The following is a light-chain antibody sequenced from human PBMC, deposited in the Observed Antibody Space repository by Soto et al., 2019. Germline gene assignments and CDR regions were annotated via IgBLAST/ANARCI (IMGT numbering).Light chain of an antibody. CDR2: EVT. Sequence: QSVLTQPASVSGSPGQSITISCTGTSSDIGGYDYVSWYQQHPDKAPKLMIYEVTNRPSGVSHRFSGSKSGNTASLTISGLQDEEEADYYCSSYTTSSTLEVFGTGTKVTVL. J-gene: IGLJ1*01. CDR3: SSYTTSSTLEV. V-gene: IGLV2-14*01. CDR1: SSDIGGYDY.